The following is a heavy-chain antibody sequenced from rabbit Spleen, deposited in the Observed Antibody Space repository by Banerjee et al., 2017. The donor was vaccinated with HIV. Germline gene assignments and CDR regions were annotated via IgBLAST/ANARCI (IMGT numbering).Heavy chain of an antibody. V-gene: IGHV1S40*01. CDR2: ISGGSSGAT. Sequence: QSLEESGGGLVQPGGSLKLSCKASGFDFSTYYMNWVRQAPGKGLEWIGCISGGSSGATYYASWAKGRFTISKTSSTTVTLQMTSLTAADAATYFCARFWAGVGYALDLWGPGTLVT. J-gene: IGHJ4*01. D-gene: IGHD6-1*01. CDR1: GFDFSTYY. CDR3: ARFWAGVGYALDL.